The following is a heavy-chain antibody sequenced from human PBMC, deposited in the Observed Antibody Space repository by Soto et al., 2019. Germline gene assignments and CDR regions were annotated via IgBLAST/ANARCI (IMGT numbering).Heavy chain of an antibody. CDR3: ARGSTTVVTPNWFDP. Sequence: QVQLQESGPGLVKSSETLFLTCAVSGGSITSNNLWSWIRHPPGQGLECIGEIYHSGSANYNPSLKSRVIISVDKSKNPFSLKLNSVTAADTAVYYCARGSTTVVTPNWFDPWGQGTLVTVSS. CDR1: GGSITSNNL. D-gene: IGHD4-17*01. J-gene: IGHJ5*02. V-gene: IGHV4-4*02. CDR2: IYHSGSA.